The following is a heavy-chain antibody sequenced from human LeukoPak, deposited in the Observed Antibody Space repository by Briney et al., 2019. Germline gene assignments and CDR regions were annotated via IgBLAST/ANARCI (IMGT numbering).Heavy chain of an antibody. CDR3: ARVYYDFWSGYYTDVYDY. D-gene: IGHD3-3*01. Sequence: ASVKVSCKASGGTFSSYAISWVRQAPGQGLEWMGGIIPIFGSANYAQKFQGRVTITADESTSTAYMELSSLRSDDTAVYYCARVYYDFWSGYYTDVYDYWGQGTLVTVSS. CDR1: GGTFSSYA. CDR2: IIPIFGSA. V-gene: IGHV1-69*13. J-gene: IGHJ4*02.